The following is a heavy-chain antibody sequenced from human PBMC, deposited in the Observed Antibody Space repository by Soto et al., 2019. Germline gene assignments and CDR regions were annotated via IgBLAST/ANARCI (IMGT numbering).Heavy chain of an antibody. J-gene: IGHJ3*02. D-gene: IGHD1-1*01. CDR1: VYSVSSNNVA. CDR3: ARGINSAIDI. CDR2: TYYRSKWYN. V-gene: IGHV6-1*01. Sequence: SQTLSLTCVISVYSVSSNNVAWNWIIQSPSRGLEWLGRTYYRSKWYNNYAVSVKSRTTINADTSKNQFSLQLASVTPEDTAVYYCARGINSAIDILGQRTMVIVS.